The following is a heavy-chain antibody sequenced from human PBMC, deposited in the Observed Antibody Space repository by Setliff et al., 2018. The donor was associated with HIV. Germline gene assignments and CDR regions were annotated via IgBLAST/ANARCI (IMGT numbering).Heavy chain of an antibody. D-gene: IGHD4-17*01. CDR2: IYPGDSDT. Sequence: GESLKISCKGSGYSFTNYWIGWVRQMSGKGLEWMGIIYPGDSDTTYSPSFQGQVNISADKSVTTAYLQWSSLKASDTAMYYCARRGGDYGDYGVDYWGQGTLVTVSS. CDR1: GYSFTNYW. J-gene: IGHJ4*02. CDR3: ARRGGDYGDYGVDY. V-gene: IGHV5-51*01.